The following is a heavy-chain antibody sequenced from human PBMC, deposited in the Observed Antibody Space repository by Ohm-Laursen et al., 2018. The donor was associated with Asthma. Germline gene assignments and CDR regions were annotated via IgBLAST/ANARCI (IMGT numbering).Heavy chain of an antibody. CDR3: AKEYYYDSSGYRGNFDY. CDR2: ISGSGGST. V-gene: IGHV3-23*01. D-gene: IGHD3-22*01. J-gene: IGHJ4*02. CDR1: GFTVSSNY. Sequence: SLRLSCSASGFTVSSNYMSWVRQAPGKGLEWVSRISGSGGSTDYADSVKGQFTISRDNSKNTLYLQMNSLRAEDTAVYYCAKEYYYDSSGYRGNFDYWGQGTLVTVSS.